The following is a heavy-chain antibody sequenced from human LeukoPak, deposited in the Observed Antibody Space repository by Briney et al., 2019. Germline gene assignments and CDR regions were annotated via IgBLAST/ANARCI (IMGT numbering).Heavy chain of an antibody. J-gene: IGHJ3*01. CDR1: GFTINQHA. V-gene: IGHV3-7*01. D-gene: IGHD3/OR15-3a*01. Sequence: GGSLRLSCIASGFTINQHAMSWVRQAPVKGLEWVASVRPDGSAVFYVDSVKGRFTFSRDNAKNSLDLQMNSLRAEDTAVYYCARFGLPYSIDLWGQGTMVTVSS. CDR2: VRPDGSAV. CDR3: ARFGLPYSIDL.